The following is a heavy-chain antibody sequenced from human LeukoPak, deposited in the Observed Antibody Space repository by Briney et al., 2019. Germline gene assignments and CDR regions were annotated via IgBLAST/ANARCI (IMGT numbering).Heavy chain of an antibody. V-gene: IGHV1-2*02. CDR1: RYTFTGYY. CDR2: INPNSGGT. D-gene: IGHD6-19*01. J-gene: IGHJ3*02. Sequence: ASVKVSCKDSRYTFTGYYMQWVRQAPAQGLEWMGGINPNSGGTNYAQKFQGTVTMTRDTSISTAYMELSRLSSDDTAVYDCASASGCYHRHAFDIWGQGTMVTVSS. CDR3: ASASGCYHRHAFDI.